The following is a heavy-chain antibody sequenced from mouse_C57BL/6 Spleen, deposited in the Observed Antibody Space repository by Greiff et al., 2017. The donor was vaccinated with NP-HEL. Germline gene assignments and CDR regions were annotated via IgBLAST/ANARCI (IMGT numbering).Heavy chain of an antibody. CDR2: ISSGGSYT. CDR3: ARHKGANWDYFDY. CDR1: GFTFSSYG. D-gene: IGHD4-1*01. Sequence: EVQGVESGGDLVKPGGSLKLSCAASGFTFSSYGMSWVRQTPDKRLEWVATISSGGSYTYYPDSVKGRFTISRDNAKNTLYLQMSSLKSEDTAMYYCARHKGANWDYFDYWGQGTTLTVSS. V-gene: IGHV5-6*01. J-gene: IGHJ2*01.